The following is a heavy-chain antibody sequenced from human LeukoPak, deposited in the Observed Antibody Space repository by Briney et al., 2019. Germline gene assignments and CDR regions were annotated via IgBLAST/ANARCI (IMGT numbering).Heavy chain of an antibody. Sequence: ASVKVSCKASGYTFTGYYMHWVRQAPGQGLEWMGWINPNSGGTNYAQKFQGRVTMTRDTSISTAYMEPSRLRSDDTAVYYCASLQYYYYYGMDVWGQGTTVTVSS. V-gene: IGHV1-2*02. CDR3: ASLQYYYYYGMDV. CDR2: INPNSGGT. D-gene: IGHD4-11*01. CDR1: GYTFTGYY. J-gene: IGHJ6*02.